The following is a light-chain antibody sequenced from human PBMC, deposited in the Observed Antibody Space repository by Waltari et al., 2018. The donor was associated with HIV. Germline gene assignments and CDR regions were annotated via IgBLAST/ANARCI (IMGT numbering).Light chain of an antibody. J-gene: IGLJ3*02. CDR1: NIGFKS. Sequence: SYVLTQPPSVSVAPGKTATITCGGTNIGFKSVNWYQQRPGHAPVLVISYDSDRPSGIPERFSGSNSGNTATLTISRVEGGDEATYSCQVWEINSDHPWVFGGGTKLTVL. CDR3: QVWEINSDHPWV. CDR2: YDS. V-gene: IGLV3-21*01.